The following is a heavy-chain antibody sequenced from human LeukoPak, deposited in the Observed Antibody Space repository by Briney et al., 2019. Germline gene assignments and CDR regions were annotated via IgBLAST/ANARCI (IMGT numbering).Heavy chain of an antibody. CDR3: ARDEGLYCGGDCPNGY. D-gene: IGHD2-21*01. CDR2: ISAYNGNT. CDR1: GYTFPSYG. J-gene: IGHJ4*02. Sequence: ASVKVSCKASGYTFPSYGICWVRQAPGHGLEWMGWISAYNGNTNHAQKLQGRVTMTTDTSTSTAYMELRSLRSDDTAVYYCARDEGLYCGGDCPNGYWGQGTLVTVSS. V-gene: IGHV1-18*01.